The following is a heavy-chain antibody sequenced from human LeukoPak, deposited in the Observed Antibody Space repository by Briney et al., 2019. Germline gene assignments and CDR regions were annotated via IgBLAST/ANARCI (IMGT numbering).Heavy chain of an antibody. Sequence: PSETLSLTCAVYGGSFSGYYRSWIRQPPGKGLEWIGEINHSGSTNYNPSLKSRVTISVDTSKNQFSLKLSSVTAADTAVYYCACRGYSYGLSYFDYWGQGTLVTVSS. D-gene: IGHD5-18*01. CDR1: GGSFSGYY. CDR2: INHSGST. CDR3: ACRGYSYGLSYFDY. V-gene: IGHV4-34*01. J-gene: IGHJ4*02.